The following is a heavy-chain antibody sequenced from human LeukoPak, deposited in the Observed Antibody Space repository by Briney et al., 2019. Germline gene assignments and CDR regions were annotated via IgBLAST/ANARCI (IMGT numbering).Heavy chain of an antibody. CDR1: GGSISSGGYS. V-gene: IGHV4-30-2*01. J-gene: IGHJ6*02. D-gene: IGHD2-21*02. CDR3: ARAFAPMTAKSVGGMDV. CDR2: IYHSGST. Sequence: SETLSLTCAVSGGSISSGGYSWSWIRQPPGTGLEWIGYIYHSGSTYYNPSLKSRVTISVDRSKNQFSLKLSSVTAADTAVYYCARAFAPMTAKSVGGMDVWGQGTTVTVSS.